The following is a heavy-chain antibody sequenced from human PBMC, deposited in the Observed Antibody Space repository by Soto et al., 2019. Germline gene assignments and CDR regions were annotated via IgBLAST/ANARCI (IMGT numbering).Heavy chain of an antibody. CDR2: IYYSGST. CDR1: GGSISSYY. D-gene: IGHD6-19*01. J-gene: IGHJ6*02. Sequence: NPSETLSLTCTVSGGSISSYYWSWIRQPPGKGLEWIGYIYYSGSTNYNPSLKSRVTISVDTSKNQFSLKLSSVTAADTAVYYCARGPGSSGWYYYYGMDVWGQGTTVTVSS. CDR3: ARGPGSSGWYYYYGMDV. V-gene: IGHV4-59*01.